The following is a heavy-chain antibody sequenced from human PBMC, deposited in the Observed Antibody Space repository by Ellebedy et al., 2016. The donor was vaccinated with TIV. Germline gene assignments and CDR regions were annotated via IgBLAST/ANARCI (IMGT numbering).Heavy chain of an antibody. CDR3: ARLREMATIVGMDV. V-gene: IGHV4-61*08. D-gene: IGHD5-24*01. Sequence: MPSETLSLTCTVSGDSISSGGYSWNWVRQHSGKGLEWIGHIYYSGSTNYNPSLKSRVTISVHTSKNQFSLKLSSVTAADTAVYYCARLREMATIVGMDVWGQGTTVTVSS. CDR1: GDSISSGGYS. J-gene: IGHJ6*02. CDR2: IYYSGST.